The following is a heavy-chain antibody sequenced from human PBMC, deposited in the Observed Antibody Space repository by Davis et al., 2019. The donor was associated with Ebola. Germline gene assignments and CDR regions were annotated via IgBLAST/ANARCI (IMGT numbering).Heavy chain of an antibody. J-gene: IGHJ5*02. CDR1: GGSISSGDYY. V-gene: IGHV4-30-4*02. CDR3: ARERRYGDLNLRWFDP. D-gene: IGHD4-17*01. Sequence: SDTLSLTCTVSGGSISSGDYYWSWIRQPPGKGLEWIGYIYYSGSTYYNPSLKSRVTISVDTSKNQFSLKLSSVTAADTAVYYCARERRYGDLNLRWFDPWGQGTLVTVSS. CDR2: IYYSGST.